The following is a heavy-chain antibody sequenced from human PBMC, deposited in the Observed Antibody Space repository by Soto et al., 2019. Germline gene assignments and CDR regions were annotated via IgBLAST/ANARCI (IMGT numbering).Heavy chain of an antibody. Sequence: QVQLVESGGGVVQPGRSLRLSCAASGFIFNTYDMHWVRQAPGKGLEWVAVISYDGSNKYYAGSVKGRLTISRDNSKKMLYLQMNSLRPEDTAVYYCAKGQHCSSTSCYFYYSGMDVWGQGTKVAVSS. CDR3: AKGQHCSSTSCYFYYSGMDV. CDR2: ISYDGSNK. J-gene: IGHJ6*02. D-gene: IGHD2-2*01. V-gene: IGHV3-30*18. CDR1: GFIFNTYD.